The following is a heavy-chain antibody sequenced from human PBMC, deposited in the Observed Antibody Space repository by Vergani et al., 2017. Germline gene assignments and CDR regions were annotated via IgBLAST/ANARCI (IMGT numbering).Heavy chain of an antibody. CDR1: GFTFSSYA. V-gene: IGHV3-23*04. Sequence: EVQLVESGGGVVQPGRSLRLSCAASGFTFSSYAMSWVRQAPGKGLEWVSAISGSGGSTYYADSVKGRFTISADKSISTAYLQWSSLKASDTAMYYCARLPALPWGGGDCYSCINGMDVWGQGP. D-gene: IGHD2-21*02. J-gene: IGHJ6*02. CDR2: ISGSGGST. CDR3: ARLPALPWGGGDCYSCINGMDV.